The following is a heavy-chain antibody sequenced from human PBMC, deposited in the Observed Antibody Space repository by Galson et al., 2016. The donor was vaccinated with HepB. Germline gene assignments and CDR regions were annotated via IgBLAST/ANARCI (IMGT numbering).Heavy chain of an antibody. D-gene: IGHD5-24*01. V-gene: IGHV3-15*01. CDR1: GFTVNSAW. Sequence: SLRLSCAASGFTVNSAWMIWVRQAPRKGLEWVGLIKSDTDGGTTDYAAPVRGRFTISRDASENRLFLQINSLKTEDTAVYYCTTTDHGNRWPYFDYWGQGTLVTVSS. J-gene: IGHJ4*02. CDR2: IKSDTDGGTT. CDR3: TTTDHGNRWPYFDY.